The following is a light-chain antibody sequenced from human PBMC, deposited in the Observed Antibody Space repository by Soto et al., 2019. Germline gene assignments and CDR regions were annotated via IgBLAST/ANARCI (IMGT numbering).Light chain of an antibody. CDR3: QQYGNSPRT. V-gene: IGKV3-20*01. CDR2: GAS. CDR1: QSVTSNY. J-gene: IGKJ1*01. Sequence: EIVLTQAPGTLSLSPGERATLSCRASQSVTSNYLAWYQQKPGQAPRLLIYGASTRATGIPDRFSGGGSGTECTLTISRLEPEDFALYYCQQYGNSPRTFGQGTKVESK.